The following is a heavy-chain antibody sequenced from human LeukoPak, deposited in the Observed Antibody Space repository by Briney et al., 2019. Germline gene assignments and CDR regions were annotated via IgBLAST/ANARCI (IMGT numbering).Heavy chain of an antibody. D-gene: IGHD3-10*01. CDR1: GYSFTSYW. V-gene: IGHV5-10-1*01. CDR3: ARLDYYGSGSYYSLDP. CDR2: IDPSDSYT. J-gene: IGHJ5*02. Sequence: GESLKISCQGSGYSFTSYWISWVRQMPGKGLEWMGRIDPSDSYTNYSPSFQGHVTISADKSISTAYLQWSSLKASATAMYYCARLDYYGSGSYYSLDPWGQGTLVTVSS.